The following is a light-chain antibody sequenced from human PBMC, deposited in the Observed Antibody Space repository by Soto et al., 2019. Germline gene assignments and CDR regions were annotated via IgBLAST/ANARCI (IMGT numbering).Light chain of an antibody. CDR2: LGS. CDR1: QSLLHSNGYNY. J-gene: IGKJ4*01. Sequence: DIVMTQSPLSLPVTPGEPASISCRSSQSLLHSNGYNYLDWYLQKPGQSPQLLIYLGSNRASGVPGRVSGSGSSKNFTLKISRVEAEDVGVYYCMQALQTPLTFGGGTKVEIK. V-gene: IGKV2-28*01. CDR3: MQALQTPLT.